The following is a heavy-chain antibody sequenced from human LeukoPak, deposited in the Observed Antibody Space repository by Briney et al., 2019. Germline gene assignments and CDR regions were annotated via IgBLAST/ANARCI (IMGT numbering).Heavy chain of an antibody. Sequence: ASVKVSCKASGYTFSGYYMHWVRQAPGQGLEWMGWINPNSGGTNYAQKFQGRVTMTRDTSISTAYMELSRLRSDDTAVYYCARDLARYDFWSGYYTGNWFDPWGQGTLVTVSS. CDR1: GYTFSGYY. CDR3: ARDLARYDFWSGYYTGNWFDP. CDR2: INPNSGGT. J-gene: IGHJ5*02. D-gene: IGHD3-3*01. V-gene: IGHV1-2*02.